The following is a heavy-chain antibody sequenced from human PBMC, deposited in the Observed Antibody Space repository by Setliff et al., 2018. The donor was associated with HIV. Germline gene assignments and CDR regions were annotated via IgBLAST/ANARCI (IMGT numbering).Heavy chain of an antibody. Sequence: SETLSLTCTVSGGSITGYYWWTWIRQPPGKGLEWIGYIYYSGSTYYNPSLKSRVTISVDTSKNQFSLMLSSVTAADTAVYYCARLGDYDSSGYSWFDYWGQGTLVTVSS. CDR3: ARLGDYDSSGYSWFDY. CDR2: IYYSGST. J-gene: IGHJ4*02. CDR1: GGSITGYY. V-gene: IGHV4-59*01. D-gene: IGHD3-22*01.